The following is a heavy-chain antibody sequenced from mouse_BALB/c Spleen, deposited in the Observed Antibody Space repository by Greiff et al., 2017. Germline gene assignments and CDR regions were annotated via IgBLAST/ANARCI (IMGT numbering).Heavy chain of an antibody. V-gene: IGHV3-2*02. Sequence: EVKLMESGPGLVKPSQSLSLTCTVTGYSITSDYAWNWIRQFPGNKLEWMGYISYSGSTSYNPSLKSRISITRDTSKNQFFLQLNSVTTEDTATYYCARFYGSSPFAYWGQGTLVTVSA. D-gene: IGHD1-1*01. CDR3: ARFYGSSPFAY. CDR2: ISYSGST. J-gene: IGHJ3*01. CDR1: GYSITSDYA.